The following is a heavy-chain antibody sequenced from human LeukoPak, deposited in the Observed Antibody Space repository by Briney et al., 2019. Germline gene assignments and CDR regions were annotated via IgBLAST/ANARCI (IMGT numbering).Heavy chain of an antibody. CDR2: INPNSGGT. CDR3: ARAIGDSWDIDY. D-gene: IGHD2-15*01. Sequence: ASVKVSCKASGYTFTGYYMHWVRQAPGQGLEWMGWINPNSGGTNYAQKFRGRVTMTRDTSISTVYMELSRLRSDDTAAYYCARAIGDSWDIDYWGQGTLVTVSS. J-gene: IGHJ4*02. V-gene: IGHV1-2*02. CDR1: GYTFTGYY.